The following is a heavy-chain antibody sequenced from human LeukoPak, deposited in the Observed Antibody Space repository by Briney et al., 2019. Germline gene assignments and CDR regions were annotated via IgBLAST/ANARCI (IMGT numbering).Heavy chain of an antibody. Sequence: SETLSLTCTISGGSISSSSYYWGWIRQPPWKGLEWIGSIYYSGSTYYNPSLKSRVTISVDTSKNQFSLKLSSVTAADTAVYYCERKTAYDILTGYRNPFDYWGQGTLVTVSS. D-gene: IGHD3-9*01. V-gene: IGHV4-39*01. CDR2: IYYSGST. CDR1: GGSISSSSYY. J-gene: IGHJ4*02. CDR3: ERKTAYDILTGYRNPFDY.